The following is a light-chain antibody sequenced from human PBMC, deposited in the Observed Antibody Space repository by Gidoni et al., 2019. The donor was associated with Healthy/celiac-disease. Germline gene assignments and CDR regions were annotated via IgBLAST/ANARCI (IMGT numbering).Light chain of an antibody. J-gene: IGKJ1*01. V-gene: IGKV1-39*01. CDR1: QSISSY. CDR3: QQSYSTPRT. Sequence: ARVTITCRASQSISSYLNWYQQKPGKAPKLLIYAASSLQSGVPSRFSGSGSGTDFTLTISSLQPEDFATYYCQQSYSTPRTFGQGTKVEIK. CDR2: AAS.